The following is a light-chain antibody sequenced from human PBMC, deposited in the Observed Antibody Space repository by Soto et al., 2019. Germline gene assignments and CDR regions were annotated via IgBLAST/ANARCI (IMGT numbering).Light chain of an antibody. Sequence: QSVLTQPPSASGTPGQRITISCSGSSSDIGTNYVYWYQQLPGTAPNLLIYRNNQRPSGVPDRFSGSKSGTSASLAISGLRSEDEADYHCAAWDDSLSGFDVFGTGTKLTVL. CDR2: RNN. J-gene: IGLJ1*01. V-gene: IGLV1-47*01. CDR3: AAWDDSLSGFDV. CDR1: SSDIGTNY.